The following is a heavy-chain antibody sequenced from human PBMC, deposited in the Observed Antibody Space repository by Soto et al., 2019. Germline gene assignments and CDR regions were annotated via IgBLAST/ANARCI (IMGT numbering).Heavy chain of an antibody. Sequence: GGSLRLSCAASAVTFTGFGMHWVRQAPGKGLEWVAVIRFDGSNTYYADSVKGRFTISRDNPKNMLYLQMNSLRAEDTAIYYCARDGVGTTTYFGYFDYWGLGTLVTVYS. D-gene: IGHD1-26*01. CDR1: AVTFTGFG. CDR2: IRFDGSNT. V-gene: IGHV3-33*01. CDR3: ARDGVGTTTYFGYFDY. J-gene: IGHJ4*02.